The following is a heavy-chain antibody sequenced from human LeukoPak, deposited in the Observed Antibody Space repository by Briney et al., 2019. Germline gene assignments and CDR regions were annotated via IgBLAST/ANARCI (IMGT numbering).Heavy chain of an antibody. CDR2: IIPIFGTA. D-gene: IGHD3-3*01. Sequence: SVKVSCKASGGTFSSYAISWVRQAPGQGLEWMGGIIPIFGTANYAQKFQGRVTITADESTSTAYMELSSLRSEDTAVYYCASTYCDFWSNWFDPWGQGTLVTVSS. CDR1: GGTFSSYA. CDR3: ASTYCDFWSNWFDP. J-gene: IGHJ5*02. V-gene: IGHV1-69*13.